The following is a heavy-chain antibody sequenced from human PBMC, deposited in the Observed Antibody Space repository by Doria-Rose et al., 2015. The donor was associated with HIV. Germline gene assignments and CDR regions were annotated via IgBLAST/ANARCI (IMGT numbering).Heavy chain of an antibody. J-gene: IGHJ6*02. CDR1: GGSFSGYY. CDR2: INHSGST. Sequence: QVQLQQWGAGLVKPSETLSLTCAVFGGSFSGYYCSWIRQPPGKGLEWVGVINHSGSTNYKTSLKSRVTLSLDTSKNLFSLKLSSVTAADTAVYYCARGLLRGGWNDVDYYYGMDVWGQGTTVTVSS. V-gene: IGHV4-34*01. CDR3: ARGLLRGGWNDVDYYYGMDV. D-gene: IGHD1-1*01.